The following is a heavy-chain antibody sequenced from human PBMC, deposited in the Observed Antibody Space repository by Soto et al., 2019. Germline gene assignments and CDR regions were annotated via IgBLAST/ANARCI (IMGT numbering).Heavy chain of an antibody. CDR3: ARDGSSWLYYFDY. D-gene: IGHD6-13*01. J-gene: IGHJ4*02. Sequence: EVQLVESGGGLVKPGGSLRLSCAASGFTFSSYSMNWVRQAPGKGLEWVSSISSSSSYIYYADSVKGRFTISRDNAKNSLYLQMNSLRAALTAVYYCARDGSSWLYYFDYWGRGTLVTVSS. CDR2: ISSSSSYI. V-gene: IGHV3-21*01. CDR1: GFTFSSYS.